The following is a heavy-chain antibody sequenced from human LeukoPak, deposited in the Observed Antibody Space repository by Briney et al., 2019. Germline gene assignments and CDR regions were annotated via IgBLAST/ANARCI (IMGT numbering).Heavy chain of an antibody. Sequence: GGSLRLSCAASGFSFSDYAMHGVRQAPGKGLEGVAIVSLDGANKYYTDSVKGRFTVPRGNSENTLYLQMNSLRAEDTAIYYCAKDYYSGSGTPRGYFFDHWGQGSLVAVSS. CDR2: VSLDGANK. CDR3: AKDYYSGSGTPRGYFFDH. V-gene: IGHV3-33*05. D-gene: IGHD3-10*01. CDR1: GFSFSDYA. J-gene: IGHJ4*02.